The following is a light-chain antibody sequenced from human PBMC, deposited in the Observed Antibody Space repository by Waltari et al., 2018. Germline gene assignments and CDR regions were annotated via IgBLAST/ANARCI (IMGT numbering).Light chain of an antibody. CDR3: QQFNDWPRT. J-gene: IGKJ1*01. CDR1: QSISIN. Sequence: EVVMTQSPATLSVPQGERATLSCRASQSISINMVWYQQRPGQAPRLLIYEASMRATDIPARFSGSGSGTEFTLTISSVQSEDAADYYCQQFNDWPRTFGQGTKVEIK. V-gene: IGKV3-15*01. CDR2: EAS.